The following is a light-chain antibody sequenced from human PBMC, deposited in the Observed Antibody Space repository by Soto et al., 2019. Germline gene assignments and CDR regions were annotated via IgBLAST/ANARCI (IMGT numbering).Light chain of an antibody. CDR3: QQYESLPLT. CDR2: AAS. Sequence: DIKMTQSPYSLSTSVGDRVTITCLASQDINKNLIWYQQKPGKAPKLLIYAASDLETGVPSRFSGSGSGTGFTFTISSLQPEDFATYYCQQYESLPLTFGQGTLLAI. CDR1: QDINKN. J-gene: IGKJ5*01. V-gene: IGKV1-33*01.